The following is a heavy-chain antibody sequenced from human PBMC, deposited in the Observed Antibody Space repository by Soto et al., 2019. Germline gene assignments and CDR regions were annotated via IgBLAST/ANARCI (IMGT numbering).Heavy chain of an antibody. CDR1: GFTFSRYW. CDR3: ARDIAVAGNCFDP. D-gene: IGHD6-19*01. CDR2: IKQDGSEK. J-gene: IGHJ5*02. V-gene: IGHV3-7*01. Sequence: EVQLVESGGGLVPPGGSLRLSCAASGFTFSRYWMNWVRQAPGKGLEWVANIKQDGSEKYYVDSVKGRFTISRDNAKNSLYLQMNTLRAEDTAVYYCARDIAVAGNCFDPWGQGTLVTVSS.